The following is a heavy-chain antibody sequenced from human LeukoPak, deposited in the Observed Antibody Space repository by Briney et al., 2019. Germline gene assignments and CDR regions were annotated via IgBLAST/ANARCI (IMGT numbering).Heavy chain of an antibody. V-gene: IGHV4-61*05. D-gene: IGHD6-19*01. CDR1: GGSISSSSYY. CDR3: ARGTVAGTENNYYYYYYMDV. Sequence: SETLSLTCTVSGGSISSSSYYWGWIRQPPGKGLEWIGRIYTSGSTNYNPSLKSRVTMSVDTSKSQFSLKLSSVTAADTAVYYCARGTVAGTENNYYYYYYMDVWGKGTTVTISS. CDR2: IYTSGST. J-gene: IGHJ6*03.